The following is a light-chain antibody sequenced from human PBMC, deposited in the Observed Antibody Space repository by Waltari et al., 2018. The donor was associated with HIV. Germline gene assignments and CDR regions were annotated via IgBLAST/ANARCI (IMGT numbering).Light chain of an antibody. CDR2: EVS. Sequence: QSALTQPASASGSPGQSVTISCTGTRSDVGGHNYVSWYQQHPGKAPKFIIYEVSKRPSGVPDRFSGSKSGNTASLTVSGLQAEDEADYYCSSYAGSSWVFGRGTKLTVL. CDR3: SSYAGSSWV. J-gene: IGLJ3*02. V-gene: IGLV2-8*01. CDR1: RSDVGGHNY.